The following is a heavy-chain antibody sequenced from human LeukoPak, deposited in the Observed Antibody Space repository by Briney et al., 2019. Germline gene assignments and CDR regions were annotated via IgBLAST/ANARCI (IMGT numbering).Heavy chain of an antibody. J-gene: IGHJ4*02. CDR1: GGSISTYNYY. V-gene: IGHV4-39*07. D-gene: IGHD6-19*01. CDR2: VYYTGST. Sequence: TSETLSLTCTVSGGSISTYNYYWGWVRQPPGKGLEWIGSVYYTGSTSYNPSLKSRVAISVDTSKNQFSLKLSSVTAADTAVYYCARGGREGGGWYNDYWGQGTLVTVSS. CDR3: ARGGREGGGWYNDY.